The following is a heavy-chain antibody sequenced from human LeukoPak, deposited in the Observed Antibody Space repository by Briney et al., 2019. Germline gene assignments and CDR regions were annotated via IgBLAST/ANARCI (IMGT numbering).Heavy chain of an antibody. CDR3: ARDRLGGYFDY. CDR1: GFTFSSYG. V-gene: IGHV3-33*01. Sequence: RRSLRLSCAASGFTFSSYGMHWVRQAPGKGLEWVAVIWYDGSNKYYADSVKGRFTNSRDNSKNTLYLQMNSLRAEDTAVYYCARDRLGGYFDYWGQGTLVTVSS. D-gene: IGHD3-16*01. J-gene: IGHJ4*02. CDR2: IWYDGSNK.